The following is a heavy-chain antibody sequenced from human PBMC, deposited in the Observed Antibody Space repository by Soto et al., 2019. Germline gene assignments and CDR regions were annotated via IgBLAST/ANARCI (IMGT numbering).Heavy chain of an antibody. CDR2: ITDSGVNT. J-gene: IGHJ4*02. Sequence: EVQLLESGGGLVQPGGSLRLSCKASGFTFAKNTMSWVRQAPGKGLEWVSSITDSGVNTYYADSVKGRFTISRDNSKNTLYVQMNSLRGEDMATYYCVKVGWGSECDNWGQGTLVTVSS. D-gene: IGHD3-16*01. CDR3: VKVGWGSECDN. CDR1: GFTFAKNT. V-gene: IGHV3-23*01.